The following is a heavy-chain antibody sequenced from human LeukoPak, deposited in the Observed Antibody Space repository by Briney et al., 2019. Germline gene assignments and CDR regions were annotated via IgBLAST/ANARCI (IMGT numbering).Heavy chain of an antibody. Sequence: SQTLSVTCAISGDSVSDKNGAWNWVRQSPSRGLEWLGRTDYRSKWYYDYAPSFNGRITINPDASNNQFSLLLSTVTPDDTAVYYCARDLGNTGWYTFDYWGQGTLVTVSS. J-gene: IGHJ4*02. D-gene: IGHD6-19*01. CDR1: GDSVSDKNGA. CDR3: ARDLGNTGWYTFDY. CDR2: TDYRSKWYY. V-gene: IGHV6-1*01.